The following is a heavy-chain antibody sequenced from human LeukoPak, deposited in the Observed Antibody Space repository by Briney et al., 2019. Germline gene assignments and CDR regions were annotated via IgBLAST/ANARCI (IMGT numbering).Heavy chain of an antibody. D-gene: IGHD3-10*01. CDR1: GGSFSGYY. J-gene: IGHJ6*03. CDR3: ARRMGRRFGEKYYYYHYMDV. CDR2: INHSGST. V-gene: IGHV4-34*01. Sequence: PSETLSLTCAVYGGSFSGYYWSWIRQPPGKGLEWIGEINHSGSTNYNPSLKSRVTISLNTSKSQFFLKLSSVTAADTAVYYCARRMGRRFGEKYYYYHYMDVWGKGTTVTISS.